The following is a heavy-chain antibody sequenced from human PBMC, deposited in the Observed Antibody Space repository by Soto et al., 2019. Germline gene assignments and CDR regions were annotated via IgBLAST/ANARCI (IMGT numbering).Heavy chain of an antibody. CDR1: GGSLNNYA. J-gene: IGHJ4*02. CDR3: AREGLRRGALDY. V-gene: IGHV1-69*01. D-gene: IGHD6-6*01. Sequence: QVQLVQSGAEVKKPGSSVKVSCAASGGSLNNYAVSWVRRTPGQGFEWLGEIIPAFGTPNYAQKFQDRVTITADVLTNTVFMELSSLRSEDTDEYYCAREGLRRGALDYWGQGSLVTVSS. CDR2: IIPAFGTP.